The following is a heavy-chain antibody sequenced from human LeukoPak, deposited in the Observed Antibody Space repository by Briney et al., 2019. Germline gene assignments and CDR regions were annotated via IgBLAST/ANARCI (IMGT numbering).Heavy chain of an antibody. CDR1: GGSFSGYY. V-gene: IGHV4-34*01. D-gene: IGHD3-3*01. J-gene: IGHJ4*02. CDR2: INHSGST. Sequence: PSETLSLTCAVYGGSFSGYYWSWIRQPPGKGLEWIGEINHSGSTNYNPSLKSRVTISVDTSKNQFSLKLSSVTAADTAVNYCARVRKLRFLEWLSPLDYWGQGTLVTVSS. CDR3: ARVRKLRFLEWLSPLDY.